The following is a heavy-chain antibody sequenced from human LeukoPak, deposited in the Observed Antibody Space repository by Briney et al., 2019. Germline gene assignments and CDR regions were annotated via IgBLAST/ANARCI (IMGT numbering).Heavy chain of an antibody. J-gene: IGHJ4*02. CDR2: MWYDGSNK. CDR1: GFTFSNYG. CDR3: ARGGYSSSWYNY. D-gene: IGHD6-13*01. V-gene: IGHV3-33*01. Sequence: GGSLRLSCAASGFTFSNYGMHWVRQAPGKGLEWVAIMWYDGSNKYYSDSLKGRFTMSRDNSKNTLYLQMNSLRAEDTAVYYCARGGYSSSWYNYWGQGTLVTVSS.